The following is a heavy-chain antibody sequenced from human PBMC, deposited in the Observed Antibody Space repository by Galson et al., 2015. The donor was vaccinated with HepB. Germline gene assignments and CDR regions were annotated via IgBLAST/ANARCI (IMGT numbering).Heavy chain of an antibody. D-gene: IGHD6-6*01. CDR3: ATVAARHPYYYYGMDV. J-gene: IGHJ6*02. CDR1: GFTFTIST. Sequence: SLRLSCAASGFTFTISTMNWVRQAPGKGLEWVSSISSSSSYIKYADSVRGRFTISRDNAKNSLYLQMNSLRAEDTAVYYCATVAARHPYYYYGMDVWGQGTTVTVSS. CDR2: ISSSSSYI. V-gene: IGHV3-21*06.